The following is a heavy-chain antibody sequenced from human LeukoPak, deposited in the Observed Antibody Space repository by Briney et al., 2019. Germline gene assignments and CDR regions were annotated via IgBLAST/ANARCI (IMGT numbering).Heavy chain of an antibody. CDR1: GFTFSDYW. CDR3: VRDLGWCTGGVCSL. D-gene: IGHD2-8*02. Sequence: VGSLRLSCAASGFTFSDYWIHWVRHVPGAGLVWVSRINGDGAITHYADSVKGRFTLSRDNAKNTLYRQMNSLRAEDTAVYYCVRDLGWCTGGVCSLWGQGTPVTVSS. J-gene: IGHJ4*02. V-gene: IGHV3-74*01. CDR2: INGDGAIT.